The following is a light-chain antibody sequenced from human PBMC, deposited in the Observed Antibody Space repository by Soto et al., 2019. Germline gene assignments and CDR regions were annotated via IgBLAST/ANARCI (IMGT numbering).Light chain of an antibody. V-gene: IGKV3-20*01. CDR2: AAS. CDR1: QSVSGSY. J-gene: IGKJ2*01. Sequence: EIVLTQSPGTLSLSPGETATLSCRASQSVSGSYLAWYQQKPGQAPRVLIYAASSRATGIPDRFRGSGSGTDFTLTISRLEPEDFAVYYCQEYGSSPPYTFGRGTKLEIK. CDR3: QEYGSSPPYT.